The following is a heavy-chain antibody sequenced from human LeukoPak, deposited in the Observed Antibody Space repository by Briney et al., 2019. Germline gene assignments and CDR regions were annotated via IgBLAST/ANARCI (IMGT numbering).Heavy chain of an antibody. V-gene: IGHV3-23*01. Sequence: GGSLRLSCAASGFTFGIYAISWVRQAPGKGLEWVSTISGGGDSTFYADSVKGRFTISRDNSKNTLSLQMNSLRAEDTAVYYCAKALSGYGRFDYWGQGTLVAVSS. J-gene: IGHJ4*02. CDR3: AKALSGYGRFDY. CDR2: ISGGGDST. CDR1: GFTFGIYA. D-gene: IGHD5-12*01.